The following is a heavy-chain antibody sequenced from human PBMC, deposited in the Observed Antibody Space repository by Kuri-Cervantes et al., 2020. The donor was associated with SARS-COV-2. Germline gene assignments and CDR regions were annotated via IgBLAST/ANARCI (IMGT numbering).Heavy chain of an antibody. Sequence: GGSLRLSCAASGFTFSSYAMYWVRQAPGKGLEWVSAISGGGGSIYYADSVKGRFTISRDNSKNTLYLQMNNLRAEDTALYYCAINPKAPLGELSLFEFDYWGQGTLVTGYS. CDR2: ISGGGGSI. J-gene: IGHJ4*02. CDR1: GFTFSSYA. V-gene: IGHV3-23*01. D-gene: IGHD3-16*02. CDR3: AINPKAPLGELSLFEFDY.